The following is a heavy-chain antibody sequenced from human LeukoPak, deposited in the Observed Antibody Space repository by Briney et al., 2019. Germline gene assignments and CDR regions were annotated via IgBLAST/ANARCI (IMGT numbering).Heavy chain of an antibody. D-gene: IGHD3-16*02. Sequence: SETLSLTCTVSGGSISSGSYYWSWIRQPAGKGLEWIGRMYTSGSTNYNPSLNSRVTISLDTSKNQFSLKLSSVTAADTAVYYCAKAYDYVWGSYRFHFDYWGQGTLVTVSS. CDR2: MYTSGST. CDR1: GGSISSGSYY. J-gene: IGHJ4*02. CDR3: AKAYDYVWGSYRFHFDY. V-gene: IGHV4-61*02.